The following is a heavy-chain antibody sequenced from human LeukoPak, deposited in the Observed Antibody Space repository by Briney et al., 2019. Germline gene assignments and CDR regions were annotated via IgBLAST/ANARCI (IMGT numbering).Heavy chain of an antibody. CDR1: GLTVSSNY. D-gene: IGHD3-16*01. Sequence: GGSLRLSCAASGLTVSSNYMSWVRQAPGKGLGWVSIIYSGGSTYYAGSVKGRFTISRDNSKNTLWLQMNSLRVEDTAVYYCAGGASRYYFDYWGQGTLVTVSS. V-gene: IGHV3-66*01. J-gene: IGHJ4*02. CDR3: AGGASRYYFDY. CDR2: IYSGGST.